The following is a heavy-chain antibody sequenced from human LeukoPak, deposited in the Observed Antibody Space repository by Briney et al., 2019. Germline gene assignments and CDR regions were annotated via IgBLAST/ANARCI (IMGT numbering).Heavy chain of an antibody. CDR3: ASWTAMPYYYYGMDV. CDR2: INPNSGGT. V-gene: IGHV1-2*02. D-gene: IGHD5-18*01. Sequence: ASVKVSCKASGYTFTGYYMHWVRQAPGQGLEWMGWINPNSGGTNYAQKCQGRVTMTRDTSISTAYMELSRLRSDDTAVYYCASWTAMPYYYYGMDVWGQGTTVTVSS. CDR1: GYTFTGYY. J-gene: IGHJ6*02.